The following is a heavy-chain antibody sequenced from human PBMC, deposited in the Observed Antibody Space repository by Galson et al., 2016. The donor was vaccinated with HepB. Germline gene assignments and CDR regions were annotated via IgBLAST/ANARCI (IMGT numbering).Heavy chain of an antibody. J-gene: IGHJ4*02. V-gene: IGHV3-23*01. CDR1: GFIFSSYA. D-gene: IGHD6-19*01. CDR3: AKEISWSSGGTRPGWNDY. Sequence: SLRLSCAASGFIFSSYAMSWVRQAPGKGLEWVSGISFTGGSIYYADSVKGRLTMSRDNSKNTLYLQMNSLRVEDTAVYYCAKEISWSSGGTRPGWNDYWGQGTLVTVSS. CDR2: ISFTGGSI.